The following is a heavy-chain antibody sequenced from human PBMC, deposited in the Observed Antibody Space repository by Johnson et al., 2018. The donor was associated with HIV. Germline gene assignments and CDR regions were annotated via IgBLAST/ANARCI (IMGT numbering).Heavy chain of an antibody. CDR1: GFTFDDYA. D-gene: IGHD2-2*01. J-gene: IGHJ3*02. Sequence: VQLVESGGGLVRPGRSLRLSCAASGFTFDDYAMHWVRQAPGKGLEWVSGISWNNGYIGYAESLKGRFTISRDNAKNSLYLQMNSLRAEDTAVYYCAREGGDCSSTSCYQDAFDIWGQGTMVTVSS. V-gene: IGHV3-9*01. CDR2: ISWNNGYI. CDR3: AREGGDCSSTSCYQDAFDI.